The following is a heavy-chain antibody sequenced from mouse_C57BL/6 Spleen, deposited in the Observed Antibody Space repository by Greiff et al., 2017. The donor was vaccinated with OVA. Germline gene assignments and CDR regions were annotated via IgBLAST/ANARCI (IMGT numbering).Heavy chain of an antibody. CDR2: ISDGGSYT. J-gene: IGHJ4*01. D-gene: IGHD2-5*01. CDR1: GFTFSSYA. CDR3: ARDTYYSKSAMDY. V-gene: IGHV5-4*01. Sequence: EVNVVESGGGLVKPGGSLKLSCAASGFTFSSYAMSWVRQTPEKRLEWVATISDGGSYTYYPDNVKGRFTISRDNAKNNLYLQMSHLKSEDTAMYYCARDTYYSKSAMDYWGQGTSVTVSS.